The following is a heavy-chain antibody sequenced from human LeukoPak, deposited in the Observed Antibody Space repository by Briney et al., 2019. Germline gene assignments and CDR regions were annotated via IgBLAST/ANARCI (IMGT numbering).Heavy chain of an antibody. CDR3: GGIAAAGPFDY. D-gene: IGHD6-13*01. V-gene: IGHV4-4*02. Sequence: PSETLFLTCAVSGGSINNDNWWSWVRQPPGKGLEWIGEIYHSGSTNYNPSLKSRVTISVDKSKNQFSLKLSSVTAADTAVYYCGGIAAAGPFDYWGQGTLVTVSS. CDR2: IYHSGST. J-gene: IGHJ4*02. CDR1: GGSINNDNW.